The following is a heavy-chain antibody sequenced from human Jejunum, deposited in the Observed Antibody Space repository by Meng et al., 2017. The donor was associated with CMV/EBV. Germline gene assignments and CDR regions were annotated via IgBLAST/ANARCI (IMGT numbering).Heavy chain of an antibody. D-gene: IGHD2-21*01. CDR1: GGSIRNSYHY. Sequence: TVAGGSIRNSYHYWGWIRQTPGKGPEWIGFTYYSGGVYYNPSLKSRVAISVDTSKNQFSLQLNSVTAADSAIYYCARGGVLWCPLNWGQGTLVTVSS. V-gene: IGHV4-39*07. CDR2: TYYSGGV. J-gene: IGHJ1*01. CDR3: ARGGVLWCPLN.